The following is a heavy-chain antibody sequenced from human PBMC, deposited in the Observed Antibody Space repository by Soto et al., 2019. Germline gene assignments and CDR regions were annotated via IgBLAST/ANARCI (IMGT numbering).Heavy chain of an antibody. CDR2: LNSDGSTT. D-gene: IGHD3-3*01. CDR1: GFTFSSYW. CDR3: ARVGSGAYPFDY. V-gene: IGHV3-74*01. Sequence: EVQLVESGGGLVQPGGSLRLSCAASGFTFSSYWMHWVRQAPGKGLVWVSRLNSDGSTTSYADSVKGRFTISRDNARNTLYLQMNSLRAKDTAVYYCARVGSGAYPFDYWGQGTLVTVSS. J-gene: IGHJ4*02.